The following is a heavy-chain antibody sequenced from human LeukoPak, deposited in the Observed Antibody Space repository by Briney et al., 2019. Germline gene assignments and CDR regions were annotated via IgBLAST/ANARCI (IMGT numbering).Heavy chain of an antibody. V-gene: IGHV3-23*01. CDR2: ISGSGGST. D-gene: IGHD5-12*01. CDR1: GSTLSSYA. CDR3: AKETYSGYDSSPFDY. J-gene: IGHJ4*02. Sequence: GGSLRLSCAASGSTLSSYAMSWVRQAPGKGLEWVSAISGSGGSTYYADSVKGRFTISRDNSKNTLYLQMNCLRAEDTAVYYCAKETYSGYDSSPFDYWGQGALVTVSS.